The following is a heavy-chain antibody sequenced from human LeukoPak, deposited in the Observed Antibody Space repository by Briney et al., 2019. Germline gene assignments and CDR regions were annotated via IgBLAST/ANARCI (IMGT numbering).Heavy chain of an antibody. D-gene: IGHD5-18*01. CDR1: GFTFSSYA. CDR2: ISGSGGST. CDR3: ATPNTAMVYYYYYYYMDV. J-gene: IGHJ6*03. Sequence: PGGSLGLSCAASGFTFSSYAMSWVRQAPGKGLEWVSAISGSGGSTYYADSVKGRFTISRDNSKNTLYLQMNSLRAEDTAVYYCATPNTAMVYYYYYYYMDVWGKGTTVTVSS. V-gene: IGHV3-23*01.